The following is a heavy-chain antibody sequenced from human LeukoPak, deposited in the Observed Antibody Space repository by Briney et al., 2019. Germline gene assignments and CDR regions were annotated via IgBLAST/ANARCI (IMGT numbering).Heavy chain of an antibody. Sequence: GESLQISCKGSGYSFTSYWIGWVRQMPGKGLEWMGIIYPGDSDTRYSPSFQGQVTISADKSISTAYLQWSSLKASDTAMYYCARLTGRRIAVAGLDYWGQGTLVTVSS. D-gene: IGHD6-19*01. CDR3: ARLTGRRIAVAGLDY. CDR1: GYSFTSYW. J-gene: IGHJ4*02. CDR2: IYPGDSDT. V-gene: IGHV5-51*01.